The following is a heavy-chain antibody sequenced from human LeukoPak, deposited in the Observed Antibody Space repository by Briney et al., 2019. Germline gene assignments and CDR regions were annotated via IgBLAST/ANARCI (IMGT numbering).Heavy chain of an antibody. Sequence: GGSLRLSCAASGFTFSSYEMNWVRQAPGKGLEWVSYISSSGSTIYYADSVKGRFTISRDNAKNSLYLQMNSLRAEDTAVYYCARSASLDKKAAIISYYGMDVWGQGTTVTVSS. CDR1: GFTFSSYE. CDR3: ARSASLDKKAAIISYYGMDV. CDR2: ISSSGSTI. J-gene: IGHJ6*02. V-gene: IGHV3-48*03. D-gene: IGHD2-2*02.